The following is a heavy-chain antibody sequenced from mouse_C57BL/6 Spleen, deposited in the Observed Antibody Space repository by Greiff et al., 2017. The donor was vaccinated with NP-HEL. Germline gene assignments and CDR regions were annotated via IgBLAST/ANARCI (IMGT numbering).Heavy chain of an antibody. V-gene: IGHV5-6*01. CDR2: ISSGGSYT. Sequence: EVKLVESGGDLVKPGGSLKLSCAASGFTFSSYGMSWVRQTPDKRLEWVATISSGGSYTYYPDSVKGRFTISRDNAKNTLYLQMSSLKSEDTAMYYCARRNYGSDAMDYWGQGTSVTVSS. CDR3: ARRNYGSDAMDY. D-gene: IGHD1-1*01. CDR1: GFTFSSYG. J-gene: IGHJ4*01.